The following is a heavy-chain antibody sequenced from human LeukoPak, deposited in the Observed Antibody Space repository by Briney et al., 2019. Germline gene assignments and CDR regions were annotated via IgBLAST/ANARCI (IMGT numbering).Heavy chain of an antibody. D-gene: IGHD6-19*01. J-gene: IGHJ4*02. CDR2: ISSSGITI. V-gene: IGHV3-48*03. CDR3: ARAPVRGGWTEYYFDY. Sequence: PGGSLRLSCAASGFTFSSYEMNWVRQAPGKGLEWVSYISSSGITIYYADSVKGRFTISRDNANNSLYLQMNSLRAEDTAVYYCARAPVRGGWTEYYFDYWGQGNLVTVSS. CDR1: GFTFSSYE.